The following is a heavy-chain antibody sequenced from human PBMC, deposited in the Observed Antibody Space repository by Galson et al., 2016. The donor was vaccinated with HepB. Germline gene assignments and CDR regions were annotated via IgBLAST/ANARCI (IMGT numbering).Heavy chain of an antibody. V-gene: IGHV3-23*01. CDR2: IGSGGFQ. CDR1: GFVFNNYP. CDR3: AREGYSSGHCGAFDI. Sequence: SLRLSCAASGFVFNNYPMTWVRQAPGKGLEWVSTIGSGGFQHYEDSVKGRFTVSRDNSRNTLYLQMDSLTADDTALYFCAREGYSSGHCGAFDIWGRGTVVAVSS. J-gene: IGHJ3*02. D-gene: IGHD6-19*01.